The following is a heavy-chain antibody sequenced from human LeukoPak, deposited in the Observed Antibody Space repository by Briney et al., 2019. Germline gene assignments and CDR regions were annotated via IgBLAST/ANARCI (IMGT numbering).Heavy chain of an antibody. CDR3: SRVGSSGWPNYFDS. CDR2: IGTSGDT. J-gene: IGHJ4*02. Sequence: GGSLRLSCAVSGFSLWTYGMHWVRQATGKGLEWVSVIGTSGDTYYAGSVKGRFTISRENAKNSLYLQMNSLTAGDTAVYFCSRVGSSGWPNYFDSWGQGTLVTVSS. CDR1: GFSLWTYG. D-gene: IGHD6-19*01. V-gene: IGHV3-13*04.